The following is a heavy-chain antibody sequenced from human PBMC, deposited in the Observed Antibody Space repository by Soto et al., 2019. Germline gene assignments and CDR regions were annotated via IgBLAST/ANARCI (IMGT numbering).Heavy chain of an antibody. Sequence: SVKVSCKVSGYTLTELSMHWVRQAPGKGLEWMGGFNPEDGETIYAQKFQGRVTMTTDTSTSTAYMELRSLRSDDTAVYYCARDGARYCSGGSCYSIHYYYGMDVWGQGTTVTVSS. V-gene: IGHV1-24*01. CDR1: GYTLTELS. CDR2: FNPEDGET. J-gene: IGHJ6*02. CDR3: ARDGARYCSGGSCYSIHYYYGMDV. D-gene: IGHD2-15*01.